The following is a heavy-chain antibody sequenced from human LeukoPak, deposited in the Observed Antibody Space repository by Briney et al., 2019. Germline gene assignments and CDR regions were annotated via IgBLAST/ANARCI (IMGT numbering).Heavy chain of an antibody. D-gene: IGHD6-13*01. V-gene: IGHV4-31*03. Sequence: SSQTLSLTCTVSGGSISSGGYYWSWIRQHPGKGLEWIGYIYYSGSTYYNPSLKSRVTISVDTSKNQFSLKLSSVTAADTAVYYCARVRPKQQLALFSGAFDIWGQGTMVAVSS. CDR2: IYYSGST. J-gene: IGHJ3*02. CDR3: ARVRPKQQLALFSGAFDI. CDR1: GGSISSGGYY.